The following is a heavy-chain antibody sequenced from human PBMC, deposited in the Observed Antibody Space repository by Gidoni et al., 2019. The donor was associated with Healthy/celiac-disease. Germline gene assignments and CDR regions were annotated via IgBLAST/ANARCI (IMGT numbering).Heavy chain of an antibody. V-gene: IGHV3-30-3*02. CDR3: ANEGGPFGSYADY. CDR2: ISYDGSNK. CDR1: GFTFSSYA. Sequence: QVQLVESGGGVVQPGRSLRLSCAASGFTFSSYAMHWVRQAPGKGLEWVAVISYDGSNKYYADSVKGRFTISRDNSKNTLYLQMNSLRAEDTAVYYCANEGGPFGSYADYWGQGTLVTVSS. J-gene: IGHJ4*02. D-gene: IGHD1-26*01.